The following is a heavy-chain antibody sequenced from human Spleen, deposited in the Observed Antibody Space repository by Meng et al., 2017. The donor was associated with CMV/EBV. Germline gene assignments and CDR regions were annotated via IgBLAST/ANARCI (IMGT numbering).Heavy chain of an antibody. CDR3: VIAVAGYFDY. Sequence: ASVQVSCQASGYTFTSYYMHWVRQAPGQGLEWMGIINPSGGSTSYAQKFQGRVTMTRDTSTSTVYMELSSLRSKDTAVYYCVIAVAGYFDYWGQGTLVTVSS. V-gene: IGHV1-46*03. J-gene: IGHJ4*02. D-gene: IGHD6-19*01. CDR1: GYTFTSYY. CDR2: INPSGGST.